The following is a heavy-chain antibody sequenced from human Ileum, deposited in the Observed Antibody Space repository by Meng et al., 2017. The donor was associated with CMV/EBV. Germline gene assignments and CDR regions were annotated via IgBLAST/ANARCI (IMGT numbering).Heavy chain of an antibody. V-gene: IGHV3-74*01. J-gene: IGHJ4*02. CDR1: GFSFSYYW. Sequence: GGSLRLSCAASGFSFSYYWMDWVRQAPGKGLVWVSRINSDGTSTKYADSVKGRFTISRDNARNTLYLQMNSLRSEDTAVYYCVRPYDFWNISFDYWGQGALVTVSS. D-gene: IGHD3-3*01. CDR3: VRPYDFWNISFDY. CDR2: INSDGTST.